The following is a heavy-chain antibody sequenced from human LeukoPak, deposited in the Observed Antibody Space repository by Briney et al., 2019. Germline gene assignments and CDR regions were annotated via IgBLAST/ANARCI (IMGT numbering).Heavy chain of an antibody. Sequence: SVKVSCKASGGTFSSYAISWVRQAPGQGLEWMGGIIPIFGTANYAQKFQGRVTITADESTSTAYMELSSLRSEDTAVYYCARDRYGVRSGSCDYWGQGTLVTVSS. CDR1: GGTFSSYA. D-gene: IGHD1-26*01. J-gene: IGHJ4*02. V-gene: IGHV1-69*13. CDR2: IIPIFGTA. CDR3: ARDRYGVRSGSCDY.